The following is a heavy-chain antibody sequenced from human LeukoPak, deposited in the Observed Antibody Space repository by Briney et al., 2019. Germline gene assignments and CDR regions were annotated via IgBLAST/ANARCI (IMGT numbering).Heavy chain of an antibody. CDR3: AREGAAAAPY. CDR2: ISSSSSYI. D-gene: IGHD6-13*01. V-gene: IGHV3-21*01. Sequence: GGSLRLSCGASGFTFSSYSMNWVRQAPGKGLEWVSAISSSSSYIYYADSVKGRFTISRDNARNSLYLQMNSLRAEDTAMYYCAREGAAAAPYWGQGTLVTVSS. J-gene: IGHJ4*02. CDR1: GFTFSSYS.